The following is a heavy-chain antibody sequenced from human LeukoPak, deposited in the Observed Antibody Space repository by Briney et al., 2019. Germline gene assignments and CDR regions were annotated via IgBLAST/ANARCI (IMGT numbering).Heavy chain of an antibody. Sequence: GGSLRLCCAASGFTFDDYGMSWVRQVPGKGLEWVSGINWNGGSTGYADSVKGRFTISRDNAKNSLYLQMNSLRAEDTAFYYCAREGYCSTTSCAYAMDVWGQGTTVTVSS. D-gene: IGHD2-2*01. J-gene: IGHJ6*02. CDR1: GFTFDDYG. CDR3: AREGYCSTTSCAYAMDV. CDR2: INWNGGST. V-gene: IGHV3-20*04.